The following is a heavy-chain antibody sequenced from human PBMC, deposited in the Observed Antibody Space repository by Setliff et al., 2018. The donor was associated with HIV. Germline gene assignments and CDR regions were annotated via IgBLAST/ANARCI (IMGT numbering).Heavy chain of an antibody. J-gene: IGHJ4*02. D-gene: IGHD3-10*01. CDR1: GGSISSGGYY. CDR3: ARNTRAGDFDY. Sequence: SETLSLTCTVSGGSISSGGYYWSWIRQPPGKGLEWIGYIYYSGSTKYNPSLKSRVTISVDTYKNQFSLRLTSVTAADTAVYYCARNTRAGDFDYWGQGTLVTVSS. V-gene: IGHV4-61*08. CDR2: IYYSGST.